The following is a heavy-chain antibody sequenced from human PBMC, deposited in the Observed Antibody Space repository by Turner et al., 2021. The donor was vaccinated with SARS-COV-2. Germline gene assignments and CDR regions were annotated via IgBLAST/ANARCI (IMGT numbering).Heavy chain of an antibody. CDR2: IYYKGIT. Sequence: QVQLQESGPGLVKPSETLSLTCTVSVGSISSYYWYWIRQPPGKGLEWIGYIYYKGITNYNPSLKSRVTISVATSRKQFSLKLSSVTAADTAVYFCGRGRGGIVVAWGQGTPVTVSS. D-gene: IGHD6-19*01. CDR3: GRGRGGIVVA. V-gene: IGHV4-59*01. J-gene: IGHJ5*02. CDR1: VGSISSYY.